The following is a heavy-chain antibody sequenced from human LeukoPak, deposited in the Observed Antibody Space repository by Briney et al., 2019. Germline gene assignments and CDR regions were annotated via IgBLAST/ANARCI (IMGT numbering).Heavy chain of an antibody. Sequence: SETLSLTCTVSGGSMSSYYWSWIRQPPGKGLEWIGYIYYSGSTKYNPSLKSRVTISVDTSKNQFSLKLSSVTAADTAVYYCARGARAGYNLEPFDYWGQGTLVTVPS. D-gene: IGHD5-24*01. CDR3: ARGARAGYNLEPFDY. V-gene: IGHV4-59*08. J-gene: IGHJ4*02. CDR1: GGSMSSYY. CDR2: IYYSGST.